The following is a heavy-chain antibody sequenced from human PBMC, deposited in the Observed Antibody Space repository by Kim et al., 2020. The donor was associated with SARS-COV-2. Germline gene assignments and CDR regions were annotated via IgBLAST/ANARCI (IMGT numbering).Heavy chain of an antibody. Sequence: LNSRVTISVDTSKNQFSLKLSSVTAADTAVYYCAVVVVPAAMRGNNWFDPWGQGTLVTVSS. J-gene: IGHJ5*02. V-gene: IGHV4-39*01. CDR3: AVVVVPAAMRGNNWFDP. D-gene: IGHD2-2*01.